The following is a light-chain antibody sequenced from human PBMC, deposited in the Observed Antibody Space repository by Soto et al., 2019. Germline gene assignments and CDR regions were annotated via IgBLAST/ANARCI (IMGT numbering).Light chain of an antibody. V-gene: IGKV3-20*01. CDR1: QSVGSS. CDR2: GVS. Sequence: DIVLTQSPGTLSLSPGDSATLSCRASQSVGSSLSWYQQKPGQAPRLLFYGVSNRATAIPDRLSGSGFGTDLNLTITRLEPEDFAVYYCQKYGDSPQTCGPGTKVDIK. J-gene: IGKJ1*01. CDR3: QKYGDSPQT.